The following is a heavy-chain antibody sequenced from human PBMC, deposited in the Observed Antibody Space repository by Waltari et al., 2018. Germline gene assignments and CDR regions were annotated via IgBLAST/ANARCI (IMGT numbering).Heavy chain of an antibody. V-gene: IGHV1-2*06. CDR3: ARSCDYIWGSYRSDAFDI. CDR1: GYTFPGTY. D-gene: IGHD3-16*02. J-gene: IGHJ3*02. CDR2: INPNSGGT. Sequence: QVQLVQSGAEVKKPGASVKVSCKASGYTFPGTYIPGVRQPPGHGLEWMGRINPNSGGTNYAQKFQGRVTMTRDTSISTAYMELSRLRSDDTAVYYCARSCDYIWGSYRSDAFDIWGQGTMVTVSS.